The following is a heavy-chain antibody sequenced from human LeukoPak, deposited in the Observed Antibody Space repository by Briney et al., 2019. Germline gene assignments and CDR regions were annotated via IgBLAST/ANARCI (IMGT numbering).Heavy chain of an antibody. Sequence: ASVKVSCKASGYTFTGYYVHWVRQAPGQGLEWMGWINPNSGGTNYAQKFQGRVTMTRDTSISTAYMELSRLRSDDTAVYYCAREEGRELLSGAFDIWGQGTMVTVSS. CDR1: GYTFTGYY. CDR3: AREEGRELLSGAFDI. V-gene: IGHV1-2*02. CDR2: INPNSGGT. J-gene: IGHJ3*02. D-gene: IGHD1-26*01.